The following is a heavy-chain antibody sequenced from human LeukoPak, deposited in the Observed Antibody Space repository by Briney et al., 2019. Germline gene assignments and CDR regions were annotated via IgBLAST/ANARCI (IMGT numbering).Heavy chain of an antibody. CDR3: ARAPRIVVVPAASRDYYYYMDV. D-gene: IGHD2-2*01. V-gene: IGHV1-46*01. CDR2: INPSGGST. CDR1: GYTFTDYY. J-gene: IGHJ6*03. Sequence: ATVKISCKVSGYTFTDYYMHWVQQAPGQGLEWMGIINPSGGSTSYAQKFQGRVTITADESTSTAYMELSSLRSEDTAVYYCARAPRIVVVPAASRDYYYYMDVWGKGTTVTVSS.